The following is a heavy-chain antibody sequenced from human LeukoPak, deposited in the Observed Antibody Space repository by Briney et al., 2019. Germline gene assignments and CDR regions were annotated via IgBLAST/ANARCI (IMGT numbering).Heavy chain of an antibody. CDR1: GGSFSGYY. J-gene: IGHJ6*02. D-gene: IGHD5-18*01. CDR3: ARRGYSYGYPYYYGMDV. CDR2: INHSGNT. Sequence: SETLSLTCAVYGGSFSGYYWSWIRQPPGKGLEWIGEINHSGNTNYNPSLKSRVTISVDTSKNQFSLKLSSVTAADTAVYYCARRGYSYGYPYYYGMDVWGQGTTVTVSS. V-gene: IGHV4-34*01.